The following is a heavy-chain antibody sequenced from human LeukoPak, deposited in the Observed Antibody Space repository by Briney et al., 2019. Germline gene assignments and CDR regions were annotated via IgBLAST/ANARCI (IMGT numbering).Heavy chain of an antibody. CDR3: AKDIGADYYYDSSGYFI. V-gene: IGHV3-43*02. CDR1: GFTFDNYA. D-gene: IGHD3-22*01. J-gene: IGHJ3*02. CDR2: ISGDGDST. Sequence: PGGSLRLSCAASGFTFDNYAMHWVRQVPGKGLEWASLISGDGDSTYYPGSVKGRFTISRDNSKNSLYLQMNSLRTEDTALYYCAKDIGADYYYDSSGYFIWGQGTMVTVSS.